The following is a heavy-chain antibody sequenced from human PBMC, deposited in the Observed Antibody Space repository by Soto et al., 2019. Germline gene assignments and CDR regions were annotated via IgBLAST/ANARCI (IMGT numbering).Heavy chain of an antibody. CDR2: ISGSGGST. J-gene: IGHJ1*01. CDR1: GFTFSSYA. CDR3: AKGRSRSSDCYIAEYFQH. V-gene: IGHV3-23*01. D-gene: IGHD6-19*01. Sequence: EVQLLESGGGLVQPGGSLRLSCAASGFTFSSYAMSWVRQARGKGLVWVSAISGSGGSTYYANSVKGGFTISRDNSQNTLYLQMNSLRADDTAVYYCAKGRSRSSDCYIAEYFQHWSQGTLVTVSS.